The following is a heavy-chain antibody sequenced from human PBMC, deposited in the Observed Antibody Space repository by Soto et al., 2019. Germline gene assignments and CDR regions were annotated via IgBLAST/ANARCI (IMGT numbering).Heavy chain of an antibody. CDR1: GGSISSYY. D-gene: IGHD6-6*01. CDR2: IYYSGST. CDR3: ARVGGLAARTFDY. V-gene: IGHV4-59*01. J-gene: IGHJ4*02. Sequence: ASETLSLSCTVSGGSISSYYWSWIRQPPGKGLEWIGYIYYSGSTNYNPSLKSRVTISVDTSKNQFSLSLRSMSPADTAVYYCARVGGLAARTFDYWGPGTLVTVSS.